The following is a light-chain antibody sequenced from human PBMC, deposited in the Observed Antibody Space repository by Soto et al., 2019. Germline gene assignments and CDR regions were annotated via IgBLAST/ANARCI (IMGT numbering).Light chain of an antibody. V-gene: IGKV1-6*01. CDR3: LQDYSYPLT. Sequence: AIQMTQSPSSLSASVGDRVTITCRASQGIRNDLGSYQQKPGKAPKLLIYAASSLQSGVPSRFSGSGSGTDFTLAIDNLQPEDFATYYCLQDYSYPLTFGQGTKVEIK. J-gene: IGKJ1*01. CDR2: AAS. CDR1: QGIRND.